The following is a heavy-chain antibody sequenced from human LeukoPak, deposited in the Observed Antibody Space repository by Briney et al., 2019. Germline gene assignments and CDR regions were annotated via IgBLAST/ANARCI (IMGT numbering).Heavy chain of an antibody. J-gene: IGHJ4*02. Sequence: ASVKVSCKASGYTFTSYDINWVRQAAGQGLEWMGWMNPNSGNTGYAQKFQGRVTITRNTSISTAYMELSSLRSEDTAVYSCARGPSWSGYSQLYYFDYWGQGTLVTVSS. CDR3: ARGPSWSGYSQLYYFDY. D-gene: IGHD3-3*01. CDR1: GYTFTSYD. V-gene: IGHV1-8*03. CDR2: MNPNSGNT.